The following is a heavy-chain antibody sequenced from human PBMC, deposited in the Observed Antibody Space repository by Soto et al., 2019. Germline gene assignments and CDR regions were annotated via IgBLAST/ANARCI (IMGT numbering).Heavy chain of an antibody. Sequence: QLQLQESGPGLVRPSETLSLTCTVSGGSISSSSYYWGWIRQPPGKGLEWIGSIYYSGSTYYTPSLNSRVTISLDTSKNQFSRKLSSVTAADTAVYYGASPKIAFYNWFDPWGQGTLVTVSS. J-gene: IGHJ5*02. D-gene: IGHD3-3*02. CDR3: ASPKIAFYNWFDP. CDR2: IYYSGST. CDR1: GGSISSSSYY. V-gene: IGHV4-39*01.